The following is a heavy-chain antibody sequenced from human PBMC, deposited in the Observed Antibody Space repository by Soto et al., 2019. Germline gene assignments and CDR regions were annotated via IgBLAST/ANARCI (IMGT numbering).Heavy chain of an antibody. CDR2: ILPIFGTA. CDR1: GGTFSSYA. J-gene: IGHJ5*02. V-gene: IGHV1-69*01. Sequence: QVQLVQSGAEVKKPGSSVKVSCKASGGTFSSYAITWVRQAPGQGLEWMGGILPIFGTANYAQKFQGRVTITADESLTTAYMELSTLRSADTAVYYCARDVPSSSSDPWGQGTLVTVSS. CDR3: ARDVPSSSSDP.